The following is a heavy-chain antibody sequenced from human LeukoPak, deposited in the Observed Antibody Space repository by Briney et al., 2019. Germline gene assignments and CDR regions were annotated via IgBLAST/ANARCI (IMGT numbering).Heavy chain of an antibody. V-gene: IGHV4-30-2*01. Sequence: SQTLSLTCAVSGGSTSSGGYSWSWLRQPPGTGLEWIGYIYHSGSTYYNPSLKSRVTISVDRSKNQFSLKLSSVTAADTAGYYCARDRNGYLDYWGQGTLVTVSS. CDR1: GGSTSSGGYS. J-gene: IGHJ4*02. CDR2: IYHSGST. D-gene: IGHD1-1*01. CDR3: ARDRNGYLDY.